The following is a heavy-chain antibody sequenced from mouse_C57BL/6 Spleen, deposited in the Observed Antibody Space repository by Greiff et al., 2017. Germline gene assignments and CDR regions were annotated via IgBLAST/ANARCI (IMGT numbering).Heavy chain of an antibody. CDR3: LLNWDDYAMDY. J-gene: IGHJ4*01. Sequence: VQLQQSGAELMKPGASVKLSCKATGYTFTGYWIEWVKQRPGHGLEWIGEILPGSGNTNYNEKFKSKATFTADTSSNTAYMQLSSLTTEDSAIYYCLLNWDDYAMDYWGQGTSVTVSS. CDR1: GYTFTGYW. D-gene: IGHD4-1*02. V-gene: IGHV1-9*01. CDR2: ILPGSGNT.